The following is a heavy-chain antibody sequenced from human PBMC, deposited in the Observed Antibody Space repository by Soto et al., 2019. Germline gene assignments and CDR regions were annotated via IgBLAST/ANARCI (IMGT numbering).Heavy chain of an antibody. CDR1: GGSISSSTSY. D-gene: IGHD3-22*01. Sequence: SETLSLTCTVSGGSISSSTSYWDWVRQPPGKGLEWIGTIYYSGSTYYNPSLKSRVTISVDTSKNQFSLKLSSVTVADTAVYYCASQYYYDSSGFYNWFDPWGQGTLVTVSS. J-gene: IGHJ5*02. V-gene: IGHV4-39*01. CDR2: IYYSGST. CDR3: ASQYYYDSSGFYNWFDP.